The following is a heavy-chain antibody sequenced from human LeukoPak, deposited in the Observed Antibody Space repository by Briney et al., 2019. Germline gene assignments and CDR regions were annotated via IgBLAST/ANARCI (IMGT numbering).Heavy chain of an antibody. D-gene: IGHD5-18*01. J-gene: IGHJ4*02. V-gene: IGHV3-23*01. Sequence: GGSLRLSCAASGFTFSSYAMSWDRQAPGKGLEWVLAISSSGGSTYYADSVKGRFPISRDNPKNTMYLQMNSLRAEDTAVYYCAKAEEDSYGGYFDYGGQGTLVTVSS. CDR2: ISSSGGST. CDR1: GFTFSSYA. CDR3: AKAEEDSYGGYFDY.